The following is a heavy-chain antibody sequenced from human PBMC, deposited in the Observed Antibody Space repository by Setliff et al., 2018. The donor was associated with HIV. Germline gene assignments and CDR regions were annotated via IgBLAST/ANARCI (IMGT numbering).Heavy chain of an antibody. D-gene: IGHD6-19*01. CDR2: ISNDGGRE. CDR3: WSGYTSGR. CDR1: GFTVTNYW. Sequence: GGSLRLSWAASGFTVTNYWMAWIRQAPGRGLEWAAIISNDGGREYYVDSVKGRFTISRDNAKSSLYLQMDSLRVEDTSVYYCWSGYTSGRWGQGTLVTVSS. V-gene: IGHV3-7*01. J-gene: IGHJ4*02.